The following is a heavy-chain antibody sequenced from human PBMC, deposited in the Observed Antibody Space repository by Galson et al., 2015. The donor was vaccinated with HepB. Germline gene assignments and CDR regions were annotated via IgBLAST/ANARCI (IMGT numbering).Heavy chain of an antibody. V-gene: IGHV3-23*01. D-gene: IGHD6-19*01. CDR1: GFTFSSYA. J-gene: IGHJ6*02. Sequence: SCKASGFTFSSYAMSWVRQAPGKGLEWVSAISGSGGSTYYADSVKGRFTISRDNSKNTLYLQMNSLRAEDTAVYYCAKDQLRGEVVSTSGGWYPGENYYYYYGMDVWGQGTTVTVSS. CDR3: AKDQLRGEVVSTSGGWYPGENYYYYYGMDV. CDR2: ISGSGGST.